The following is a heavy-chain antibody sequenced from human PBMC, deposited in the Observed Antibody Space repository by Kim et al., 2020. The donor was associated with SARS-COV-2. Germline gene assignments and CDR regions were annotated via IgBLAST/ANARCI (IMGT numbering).Heavy chain of an antibody. Sequence: GGSLRLSCAASGFTFSGYAMTWVRQAPGKGLEWVSAIKASADGTYYADSVRGRFTISRDNSKNTVYLQMNSLRAEDTAVYYCAQGHGTTYANWFDPWGQGTLVTVSS. CDR3: AQGHGTTYANWFDP. CDR1: GFTFSGYA. J-gene: IGHJ5*02. CDR2: IKASADGT. V-gene: IGHV3-23*01. D-gene: IGHD3-16*01.